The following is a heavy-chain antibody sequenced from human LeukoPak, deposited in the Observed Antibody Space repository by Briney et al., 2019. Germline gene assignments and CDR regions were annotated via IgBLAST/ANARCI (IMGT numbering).Heavy chain of an antibody. Sequence: GGSLRLSCAASGFTFSSYWMSWVRQAPGKGLEWVATIKEDGSEKYYVGSVKGRFTISRDNAKKSLDLEMNSLGAEDAAVYYCVTFWGPEESDWLRDGMDVWGQGTTVTVSS. CDR2: IKEDGSEK. V-gene: IGHV3-7*01. J-gene: IGHJ6*02. CDR1: GFTFSSYW. D-gene: IGHD2-21*02. CDR3: VTFWGPEESDWLRDGMDV.